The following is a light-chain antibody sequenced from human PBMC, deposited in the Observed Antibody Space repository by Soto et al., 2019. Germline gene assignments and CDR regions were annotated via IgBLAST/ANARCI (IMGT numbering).Light chain of an antibody. J-gene: IGKJ3*01. CDR3: EKYNSAPPFT. CDR1: QDISNY. V-gene: IGKV1-27*01. CDR2: AAS. Sequence: DIQMTQSPSSLSASVGDRVTITCRASQDISNYLAWYQQKPRKVPKLLIYAASTLQSGVPSRFSGTGSGTDFTLTTSSLPPDDVATYYCEKYNSAPPFTFGPGTRVDIK.